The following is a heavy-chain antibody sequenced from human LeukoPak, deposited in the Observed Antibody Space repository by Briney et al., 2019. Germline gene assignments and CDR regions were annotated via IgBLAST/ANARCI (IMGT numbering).Heavy chain of an antibody. D-gene: IGHD6-13*01. CDR2: IYYSGSN. Sequence: GSLRLSCAASGFTFSSYWMSWVRQPPGKGLEWIGSIYYSGSNYYNPSLKSRVTISVDTSKNQFSLKLSSVTAADTGVYYCARLAASSSWYTHVGYYCYMDVWGKGTTVTVSS. J-gene: IGHJ6*03. CDR3: ARLAASSSWYTHVGYYCYMDV. V-gene: IGHV4-39*07. CDR1: GFTFSSYW.